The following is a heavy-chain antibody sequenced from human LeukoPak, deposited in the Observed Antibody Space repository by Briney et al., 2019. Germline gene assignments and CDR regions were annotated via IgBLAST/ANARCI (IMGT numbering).Heavy chain of an antibody. CDR1: GGSISSSSYY. V-gene: IGHV4-39*01. D-gene: IGHD2-21*02. Sequence: PSETLSLTCTVSGGSISSSSYYWGWIRQPPGKGLEWIGSIYYSGSTYYNPSLKSRVTISVDTSKNQFSLKLSSVTAADTAVYYCARPVVVTAPNDAFDIWGQETMVTVSS. J-gene: IGHJ3*02. CDR2: IYYSGST. CDR3: ARPVVVTAPNDAFDI.